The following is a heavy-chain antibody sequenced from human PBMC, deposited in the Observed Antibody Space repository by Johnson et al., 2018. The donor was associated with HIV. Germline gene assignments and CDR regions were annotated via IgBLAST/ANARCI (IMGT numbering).Heavy chain of an antibody. J-gene: IGHJ3*02. CDR2: ISYDGSNT. Sequence: QVQLVESGGGVVQPGRSLRLSCAASGFTFSSYAMHWVRQAPGKGLAWVAVISYDGSNTYYADSVKGRFTISRDNSKNTLYLQMNSLRAEDTAVYYCARDGGIAATDAFDIWGQGTMVTVSS. V-gene: IGHV3-30*04. D-gene: IGHD6-13*01. CDR3: ARDGGIAATDAFDI. CDR1: GFTFSSYA.